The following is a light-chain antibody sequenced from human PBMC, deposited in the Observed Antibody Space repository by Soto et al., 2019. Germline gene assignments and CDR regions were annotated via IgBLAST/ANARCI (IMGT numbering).Light chain of an antibody. CDR1: QSISTY. CDR2: AAS. Sequence: DIQLTQSPSSLSASVGDSVTVTCRASQSISTYLNWYQHRPGKAPRLLIFAASTLQSGVPSRFSGSGSGTDFTLTISSLQPEDFATYYCQQSYSPHTFGQGTRLEIK. J-gene: IGKJ2*01. CDR3: QQSYSPHT. V-gene: IGKV1-39*01.